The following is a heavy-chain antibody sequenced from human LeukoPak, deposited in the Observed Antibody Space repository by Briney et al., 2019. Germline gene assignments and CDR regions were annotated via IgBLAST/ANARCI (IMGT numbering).Heavy chain of an antibody. V-gene: IGHV1-46*01. CDR1: GYTFTSYY. CDR3: ARDPLHYDFWSGGGTFDY. J-gene: IGHJ4*02. Sequence: ASVKVSCKASGYTFTSYYMHWVRQAPGQGLEWMGIINPSGGSTSYAQKFQGRVTMTRDTSTSTVYMELSSLRSEDTAVYYCARDPLHYDFWSGGGTFDYWGQGTLVTVSS. D-gene: IGHD3-3*01. CDR2: INPSGGST.